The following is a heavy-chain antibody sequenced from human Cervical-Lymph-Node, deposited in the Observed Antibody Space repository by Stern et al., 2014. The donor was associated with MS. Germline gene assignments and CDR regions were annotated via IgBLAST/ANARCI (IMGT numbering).Heavy chain of an antibody. CDR1: GGSISSYY. Sequence: VQLVESGPGLVKPSETLSLTCTVSGGSISSYYWSWIRQPPGKGLEWIGYIYYTGSTNYTPSLKSRVTISVDTSKNQFSLKLSSVTAADTAVYYCARDLYGDREFDYWGQGTLVTVSS. J-gene: IGHJ4*02. CDR3: ARDLYGDREFDY. V-gene: IGHV4-59*01. D-gene: IGHD4-17*01. CDR2: IYYTGST.